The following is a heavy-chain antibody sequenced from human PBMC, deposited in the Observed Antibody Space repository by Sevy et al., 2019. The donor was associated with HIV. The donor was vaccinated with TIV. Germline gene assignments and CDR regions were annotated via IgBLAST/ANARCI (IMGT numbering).Heavy chain of an antibody. V-gene: IGHV3-11*01. Sequence: GGSLRLSCAASGFTFSDYYMSWIRQAPGKGLEWVSYISSRDSTIYYADSVKGRFTISRDNAKNSLYLQMNSLRVEDTAVYYCARGAAAGTFDYWGQGTLVTVSS. J-gene: IGHJ4*02. CDR1: GFTFSDYY. CDR2: ISSRDSTI. D-gene: IGHD6-13*01. CDR3: ARGAAAGTFDY.